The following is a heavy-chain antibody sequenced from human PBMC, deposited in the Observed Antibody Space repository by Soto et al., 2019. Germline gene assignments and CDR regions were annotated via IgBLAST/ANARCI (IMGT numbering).Heavy chain of an antibody. Sequence: QVQLVQSGAEVKKPGASVKVSCKASGYTFTSYYMHWVRQAPGQGLEWMGIINPSGGSTSYAQKFQCRVTMTRDTSTSTVYMELSSLRSEDTAVYYCARQVGATPFDYWGQGTLVTVSS. CDR3: ARQVGATPFDY. CDR2: INPSGGST. V-gene: IGHV1-46*01. D-gene: IGHD1-26*01. J-gene: IGHJ4*02. CDR1: GYTFTSYY.